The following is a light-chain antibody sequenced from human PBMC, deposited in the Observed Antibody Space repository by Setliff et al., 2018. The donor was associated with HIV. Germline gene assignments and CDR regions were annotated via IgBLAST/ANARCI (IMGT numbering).Light chain of an antibody. CDR1: SSDIGAYNY. CDR3: SSYAGSNKGV. J-gene: IGLJ1*01. CDR2: DVG. Sequence: QSVLAQAASVSGSPGQSITISCTGTSSDIGAYNYVSWYQQHPGKAPKLLIYDVGKRPSGVSDRFSGSKSGNTASLAISGLQAEDEADYYCSSYAGSNKGVFGTGTKVTVL. V-gene: IGLV2-14*03.